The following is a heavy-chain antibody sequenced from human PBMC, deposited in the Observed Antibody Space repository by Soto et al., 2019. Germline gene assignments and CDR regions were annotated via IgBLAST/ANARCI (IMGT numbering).Heavy chain of an antibody. J-gene: IGHJ4*02. CDR2: IIPIFGTA. D-gene: IGHD3-22*01. V-gene: IGHV1-69*06. Sequence: QVQLVQSGAEVKNSGSSVKVSCKASGGTFSSYAISWVRQAPGQGLEWMGGIIPIFGTANYAQKFQGRVTITADKSTSTAYMELSSLRSEDTAVYYCARDRRGDYYDSSGYFDYWGQGTLVTVSS. CDR1: GGTFSSYA. CDR3: ARDRRGDYYDSSGYFDY.